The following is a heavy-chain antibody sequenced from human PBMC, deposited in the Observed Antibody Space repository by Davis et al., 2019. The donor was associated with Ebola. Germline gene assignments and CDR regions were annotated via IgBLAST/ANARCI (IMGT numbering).Heavy chain of an antibody. CDR3: ARDLSTVTTNWFDP. J-gene: IGHJ5*02. D-gene: IGHD4-17*01. CDR2: ISAYNGNT. CDR1: GYTFTSYG. Sequence: AASVKVSCKASGYTFTSYGISWVRQAPGQGLEWMGWISAYNGNTNYAQKLQGSVTMTTDTSTSTAYMELRSLRSDDTAVYYCARDLSTVTTNWFDPWGQGTLVTVSS. V-gene: IGHV1-18*01.